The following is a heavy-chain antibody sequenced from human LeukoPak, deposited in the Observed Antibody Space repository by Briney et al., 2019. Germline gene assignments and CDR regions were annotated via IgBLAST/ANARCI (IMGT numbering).Heavy chain of an antibody. J-gene: IGHJ4*02. CDR2: ISSSSSYI. D-gene: IGHD1-26*01. Sequence: GGSLRLSCAASGFTFSSYNMNWVRQAPGKGLEWVSSISSSSSYIYYADSVKGRFTISRDNAKNSLYLQMNSLRAEDTAVYYCAKPHQEWDYYFDYWGQGTLVTVSS. V-gene: IGHV3-21*01. CDR1: GFTFSSYN. CDR3: AKPHQEWDYYFDY.